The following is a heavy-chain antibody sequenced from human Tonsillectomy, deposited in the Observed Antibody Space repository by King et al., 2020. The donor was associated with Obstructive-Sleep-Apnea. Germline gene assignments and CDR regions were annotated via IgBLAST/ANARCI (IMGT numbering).Heavy chain of an antibody. CDR3: ARFVSRAARLESPYYGMDV. D-gene: IGHD6-6*01. Sequence: VQLQQWGAGLLKPSETLSLTCAVYGGSFSGYYWTGIRQPPGEGLEWIGEINHSGSTAYNPSLQSRVTISVDTSKSQFSLNPTSVTAADTAIYYCARFVSRAARLESPYYGMDVWGQGTTVTVSS. J-gene: IGHJ6*02. V-gene: IGHV4-34*01. CDR1: GGSFSGYY. CDR2: INHSGST.